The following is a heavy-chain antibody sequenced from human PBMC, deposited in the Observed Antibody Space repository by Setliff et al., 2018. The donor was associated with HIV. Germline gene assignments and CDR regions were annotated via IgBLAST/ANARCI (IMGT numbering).Heavy chain of an antibody. CDR1: GFTFSSYA. J-gene: IGHJ4*02. CDR2: ISGSGGST. Sequence: PGESLRLSCAASGFTFSSYAMSWVRQAPGKGLEWVSAISGSGGSTYYADSVKGRFTISRDNSKNTLYLQMNSLRAEDTAVYYCAKDQITMIVVVTYYFDYWGQGTLVTVSS. V-gene: IGHV3-23*01. CDR3: AKDQITMIVVVTYYFDY. D-gene: IGHD3-22*01.